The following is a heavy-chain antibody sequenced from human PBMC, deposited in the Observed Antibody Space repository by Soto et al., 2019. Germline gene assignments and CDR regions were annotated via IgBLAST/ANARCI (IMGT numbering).Heavy chain of an antibody. D-gene: IGHD2-2*02. V-gene: IGHV1-69*01. Sequence: QVQLVQSGAEVKKPGSSVKVSCKASGGTFSSYAISWVRQAPGQGLEWMGGIIPIFGTANYAQKFQGRVTITADESTGTASMELSSLRSEDTAVYYCARDPPDCSSTSCYRVNGMDVWGQGTTVTVSS. J-gene: IGHJ6*02. CDR3: ARDPPDCSSTSCYRVNGMDV. CDR2: IIPIFGTA. CDR1: GGTFSSYA.